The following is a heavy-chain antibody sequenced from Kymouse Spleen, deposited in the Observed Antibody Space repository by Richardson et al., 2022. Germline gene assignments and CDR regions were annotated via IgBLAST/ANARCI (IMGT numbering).Heavy chain of an antibody. J-gene: IGHJ6*02. CDR2: IYYSGST. CDR1: GGSVSSGSYY. V-gene: IGHV4-61*01. D-gene: IGHD3-10*01. Sequence: QVQLQESGPGLVKPSETLSLTCTVSGGSVSSGSYYWSWIRQPPGKGLEWIGYIYYSGSTNYNPSLKSRVTISVDTSKNQFSLKLSSVTAADTAVYYCASRGITMVRGVIDYYYGMDVWGQGTTVTVSS. CDR3: ASRGITMVRGVIDYYYGMDV.